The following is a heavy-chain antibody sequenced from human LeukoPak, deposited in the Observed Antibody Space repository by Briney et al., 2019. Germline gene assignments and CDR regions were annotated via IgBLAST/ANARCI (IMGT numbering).Heavy chain of an antibody. V-gene: IGHV4-39*07. CDR1: GGSISSSSYY. Sequence: SETLSLTCTVSGGSISSSSYYWGWIRQPPGKGLEWIGSIYYSGSTYYNPSLKSRVTISADTSKNQFSLKLSSVTAADTAVYYCARDPTIFGVPNDIVYFDYWGQGTLVTVSS. CDR2: IYYSGST. D-gene: IGHD3-3*01. J-gene: IGHJ4*02. CDR3: ARDPTIFGVPNDIVYFDY.